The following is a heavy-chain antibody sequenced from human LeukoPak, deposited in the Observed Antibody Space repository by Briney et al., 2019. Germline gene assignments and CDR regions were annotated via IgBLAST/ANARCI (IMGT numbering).Heavy chain of an antibody. Sequence: SETLSLTCTVSGGSISSYYWSWIRQPPGKGLEWIGHIYYSGSTNYNPSLKSRVTISVDTSKNQFSLKLSSVTAADTAVYYCASSVSGGELDYWGQGTLVTVSS. J-gene: IGHJ4*02. CDR2: IYYSGST. CDR1: GGSISSYY. V-gene: IGHV4-59*01. CDR3: ASSVSGGELDY. D-gene: IGHD3-16*01.